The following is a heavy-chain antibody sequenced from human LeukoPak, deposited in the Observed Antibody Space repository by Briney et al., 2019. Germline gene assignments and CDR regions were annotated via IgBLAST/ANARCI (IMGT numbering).Heavy chain of an antibody. CDR1: GFTFSSYG. D-gene: IGHD3-16*01. V-gene: IGHV3-30*02. CDR2: IRYDGSNK. J-gene: IGHJ4*02. CDR3: AKVPHSWGLFDS. Sequence: GGSLRLSCAASGFTFSSYGMHWVRQAPGKGLEWVAFIRYDGSNKYYADSVKGRFTVSRDNSKNTLYLQMDSLRNEDTAVYFCAKVPHSWGLFDSWGQGTLVTVSS.